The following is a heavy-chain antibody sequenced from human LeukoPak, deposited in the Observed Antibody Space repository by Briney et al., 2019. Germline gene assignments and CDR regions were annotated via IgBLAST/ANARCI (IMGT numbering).Heavy chain of an antibody. CDR1: GFTFGDYA. CDR2: IRSKAYGGTT. D-gene: IGHD5-12*01. Sequence: SLRLSCAASGFTFGDYAMSWVRQAPGKGLEWVGFIRSKAYGGTTEYAASVKGRFTISRDDSKSIAYLQMNSLKTEDTAVYYCTRGYSGYVLDAFDIWGQGTMVTVSS. V-gene: IGHV3-49*04. CDR3: TRGYSGYVLDAFDI. J-gene: IGHJ3*02.